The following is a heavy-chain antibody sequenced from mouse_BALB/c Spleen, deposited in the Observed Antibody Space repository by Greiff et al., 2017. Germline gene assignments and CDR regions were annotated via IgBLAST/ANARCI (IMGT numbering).Heavy chain of an antibody. CDR3: TRGGFRLPLRYFDV. Sequence: QVQLQQPGAELVRPGASVKLSCKASGYTFTSYWINWVKQRPGQGLEWIGNIYPSDSYTNYNQKFKDKATLTVDKSSSTAYMQLSSPTSEDSAVYYCTRGGFRLPLRYFDVWGAGTTVTVSS. CDR2: IYPSDSYT. J-gene: IGHJ1*01. D-gene: IGHD2-4*01. V-gene: IGHV1-69*02. CDR1: GYTFTSYW.